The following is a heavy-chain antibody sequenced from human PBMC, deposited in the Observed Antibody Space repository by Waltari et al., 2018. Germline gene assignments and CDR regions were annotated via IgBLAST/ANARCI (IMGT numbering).Heavy chain of an antibody. CDR1: GGTFSSYA. CDR2: ILPILGTA. V-gene: IGHV1-69*13. J-gene: IGHJ4*02. D-gene: IGHD6-6*01. CDR3: ARAGYSSSSPFDY. Sequence: QVQLVQSGAEVKKPGSSVKVSCKASGGTFSSYAISWVRQAPGQGLEWMGRILPILGTANYAQKFQGRVTITADKSTSTAYMELSGLRSEDTAVYYCARAGYSSSSPFDYWGQGTLVTVSS.